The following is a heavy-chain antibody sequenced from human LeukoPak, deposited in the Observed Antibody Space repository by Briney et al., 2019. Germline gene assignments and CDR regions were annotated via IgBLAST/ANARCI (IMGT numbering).Heavy chain of an antibody. V-gene: IGHV4-59*01. CDR3: ARGIDYGGNPMDY. CDR2: IYYSGST. D-gene: IGHD4-23*01. CDR1: GGSISSYY. J-gene: IGHJ4*02. Sequence: SETLSLTCTVSGGSISSYYWSWIRQPPGKGLERIGYIYYSGSTNYNPSLKSRVTISVDTSKNQFSLKLSSVTAADTAVYYCARGIDYGGNPMDYWGQGTLVTVSS.